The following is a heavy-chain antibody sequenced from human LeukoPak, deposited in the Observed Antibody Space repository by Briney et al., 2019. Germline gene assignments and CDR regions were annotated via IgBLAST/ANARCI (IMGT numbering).Heavy chain of an antibody. CDR3: ASYCGGDCYYYYGMDV. D-gene: IGHD2-21*02. Sequence: SETLSLTCAVYGGSFSGYYWSWIRQPPGKGLEWLGEINHSGSTNYNPSLKSRVTISVDTSKNQFSLKLSSVTAADTAVYYCASYCGGDCYYYYGMDVWGQGTTVTVSS. J-gene: IGHJ6*02. CDR1: GGSFSGYY. V-gene: IGHV4-34*01. CDR2: INHSGST.